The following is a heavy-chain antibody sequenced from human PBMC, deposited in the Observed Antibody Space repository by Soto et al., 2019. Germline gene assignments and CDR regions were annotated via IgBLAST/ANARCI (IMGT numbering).Heavy chain of an antibody. CDR2: ISYDGSNK. Sequence: PGGSLRLSCAASGFTFSSYGMHWVRQAPGKGLEWVAVISYDGSNKYYADSVKGRFTISRDNSKNTLYLQMNSLRAEDTAVYYCARAEYYYDSSGYYYGGYYGMDVWGQGTTVTVSS. CDR1: GFTFSSYG. D-gene: IGHD3-22*01. V-gene: IGHV3-30*03. J-gene: IGHJ6*02. CDR3: ARAEYYYDSSGYYYGGYYGMDV.